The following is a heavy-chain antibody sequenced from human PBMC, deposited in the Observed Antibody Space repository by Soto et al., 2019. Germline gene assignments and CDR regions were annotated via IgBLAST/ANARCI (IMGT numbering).Heavy chain of an antibody. CDR3: ARDVVAPSSSWYIGYYYYGMDV. CDR1: GYTFTNYP. D-gene: IGHD6-13*01. V-gene: IGHV1-3*01. CDR2: INAGNGNT. J-gene: IGHJ6*02. Sequence: QVQLVQSGAEVKKPGASVKVSCKASGYTFTNYPMHWVRQAPGQRLEWMGWINAGNGNTKYSQRFQDRVTITRDTSASTAYMELSSLRSEDTAVYYCARDVVAPSSSWYIGYYYYGMDVWGQGTTVTVSS.